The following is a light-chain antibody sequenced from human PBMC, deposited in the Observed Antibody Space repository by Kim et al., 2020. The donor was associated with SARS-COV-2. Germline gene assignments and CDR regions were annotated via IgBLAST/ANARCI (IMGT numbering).Light chain of an antibody. CDR1: QGISRY. V-gene: IGKV1-8*01. J-gene: IGKJ4*01. Sequence: ASTGDRVTITCRASQGISRYLAWYQQKPGKAHKLLSYAASTLQSGVPSRFSGSGSGTDFTLTISCLQSEDFATYYCQQYYSYPLTFGGGTKVDIK. CDR2: AAS. CDR3: QQYYSYPLT.